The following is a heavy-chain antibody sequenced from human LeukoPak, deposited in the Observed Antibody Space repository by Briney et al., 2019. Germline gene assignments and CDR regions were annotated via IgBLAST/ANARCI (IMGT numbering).Heavy chain of an antibody. CDR3: VRQDDSNGYSFDY. V-gene: IGHV1-8*01. Sequence: ASVKVSCKTSGYSFSNYDINWVRQAPGQGLEWMGWMNPDSGATDYSEHFQGRVTMTRDTSTRTAFMDLSSLRSDDTAVYYCVRQDDSNGYSFDYWGQGTLVTVST. D-gene: IGHD3-22*01. CDR1: GYSFSNYD. J-gene: IGHJ4*02. CDR2: MNPDSGAT.